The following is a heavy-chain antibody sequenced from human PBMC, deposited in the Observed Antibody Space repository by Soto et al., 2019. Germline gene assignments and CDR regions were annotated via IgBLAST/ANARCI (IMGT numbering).Heavy chain of an antibody. D-gene: IGHD3-9*01. Sequence: QLQLMQSGGEARNPGASVKVSCEASGYKFSSYAISWLRQAPGQGLEWMGLITPNSGCTNYAQKFQGRLILTTDIPSSTAYMELTSLTYDDTAMYYCATSYDTGFDPWGQGTLVSVS. V-gene: IGHV1-18*01. CDR1: GYKFSSYA. CDR2: ITPNSGCT. J-gene: IGHJ5*02. CDR3: ATSYDTGFDP.